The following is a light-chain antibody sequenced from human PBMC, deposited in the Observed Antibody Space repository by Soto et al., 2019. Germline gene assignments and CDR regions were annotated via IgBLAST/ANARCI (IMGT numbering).Light chain of an antibody. CDR1: QSVSSN. J-gene: IGKJ1*01. Sequence: EIVMTQSPATLSVSPGERATLSCRASQSVSSNLAWYQQKPGQAPRLLLYGASTSATGIPARFSGSGSGTEFTLTISSLQSEDFAVYYCQQYNNWPPMAFGQGTKVEIK. CDR3: QQYNNWPPMA. CDR2: GAS. V-gene: IGKV3-15*01.